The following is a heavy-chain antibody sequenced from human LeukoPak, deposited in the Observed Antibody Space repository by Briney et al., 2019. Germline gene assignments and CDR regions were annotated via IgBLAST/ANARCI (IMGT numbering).Heavy chain of an antibody. Sequence: GGSLRLSCAASGFTFSSYAMHWVRQAPGKGLEWVAVISYDGSNKYYADSVKGRFTISRDNSKNTLYLQMNSLRAEDTAVYYCAIGRGRAVADFVYWGQGTLVTVSS. J-gene: IGHJ4*02. CDR1: GFTFSSYA. D-gene: IGHD6-19*01. CDR2: ISYDGSNK. V-gene: IGHV3-30-3*01. CDR3: AIGRGRAVADFVY.